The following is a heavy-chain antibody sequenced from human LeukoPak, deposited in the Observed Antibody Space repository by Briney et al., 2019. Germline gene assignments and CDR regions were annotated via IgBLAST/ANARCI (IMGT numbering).Heavy chain of an antibody. Sequence: ASVKVSCKASGYTFTSYAMHWVRQAPGQRLEWMGWINAGNGNTKYSQKFQGRVTITADESTSTAYMELSSLRSEDTAVYYCARDRAIYSSSWYGGATYGMDVWGQGTTVTVSS. V-gene: IGHV1-3*01. J-gene: IGHJ6*02. CDR1: GYTFTSYA. D-gene: IGHD6-13*01. CDR3: ARDRAIYSSSWYGGATYGMDV. CDR2: INAGNGNT.